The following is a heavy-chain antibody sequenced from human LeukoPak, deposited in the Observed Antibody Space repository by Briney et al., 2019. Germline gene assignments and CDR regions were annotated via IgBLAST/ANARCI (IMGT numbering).Heavy chain of an antibody. CDR1: GGSISSSSYY. CDR2: IYYSGST. D-gene: IGHD6-13*01. Sequence: SETLSLTCTVSGGSISSSSYYWGWIRQPPGKGLEWIGCIYYSGSTYYNPSLKRRVTISVDTSKNQFSLKLSSVTAADTAVYYCARQDSSSWYSRWYFDLWGRGTLVTVSS. V-gene: IGHV4-39*01. J-gene: IGHJ2*01. CDR3: ARQDSSSWYSRWYFDL.